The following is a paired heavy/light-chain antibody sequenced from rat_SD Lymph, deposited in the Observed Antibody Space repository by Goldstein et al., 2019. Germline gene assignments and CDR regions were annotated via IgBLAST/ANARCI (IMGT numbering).Light chain of an antibody. V-gene: IGKV3S10*01. Sequence: DTVLTQSPALAVSPGERVTISCRASESVSTGMHWYQQKPGQQPKLLIYGASNLESGVPARFSGSGSGTDFTLTIDPVEADDTATYFCQQSWNDPYTFGAGTKLELK. CDR2: GAS. J-gene: IGKJ2-3*01. CDR3: QQSWNDPYT. CDR1: ESVSTG.
Heavy chain of an antibody. V-gene: IGHV8-20*01. Sequence: QVTLKESGPGILQPSQTLSLTCTFSGFSLSTYGMGVGWIRQPSGKGLEWLANIWWDDDKYYNPSLKNRLTISKDTSNNQAFLKITNVDTADTATYYCARIPIITTPYFDYWGQGVMVTVSS. D-gene: IGHD1-10*01. CDR1: GFSLSTYGMG. CDR2: IWWDDDK. J-gene: IGHJ2*01. CDR3: ARIPIITTPYFDY.